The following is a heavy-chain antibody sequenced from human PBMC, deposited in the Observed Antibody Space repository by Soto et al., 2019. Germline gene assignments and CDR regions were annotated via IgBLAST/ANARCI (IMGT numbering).Heavy chain of an antibody. Sequence: GGSLRLSWAASGFTFSSYAMSWVRQAPGKGLEWVSAISGSGGSTYYADSVKGRFTISRDNSKNTLYLQMNSLRAEDTAVYYCAKRGGGATFFDYWGQGPLVTVSS. CDR2: ISGSGGST. D-gene: IGHD1-26*01. V-gene: IGHV3-23*01. J-gene: IGHJ4*02. CDR1: GFTFSSYA. CDR3: AKRGGGATFFDY.